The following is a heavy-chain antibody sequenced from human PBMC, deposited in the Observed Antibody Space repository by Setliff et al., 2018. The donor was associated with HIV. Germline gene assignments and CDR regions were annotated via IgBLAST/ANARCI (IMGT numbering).Heavy chain of an antibody. J-gene: IGHJ4*02. CDR3: ARAGMGALRSLFDY. D-gene: IGHD1-26*01. Sequence: PSETLSLTCAVYGGSFSAYHWTWIRQPPGRGLEWIGEISHSGSTNYNPSLKSRVTLSIDTSKNQFSLKLNSVTAADTAIYYCARAGMGALRSLFDYWGQGTLVTVSS. CDR1: GGSFSAYH. V-gene: IGHV4-34*01. CDR2: ISHSGST.